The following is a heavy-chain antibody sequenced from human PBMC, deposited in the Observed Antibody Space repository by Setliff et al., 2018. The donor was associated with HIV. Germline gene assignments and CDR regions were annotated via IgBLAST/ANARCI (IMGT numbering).Heavy chain of an antibody. V-gene: IGHV1-24*01. D-gene: IGHD3-22*01. CDR3: TSSFRIFYYDSRTYSKRFDP. CDR1: EYTLSELS. J-gene: IGHJ5*02. CDR2: FDPEDGKT. Sequence: ASVKVSCKVSEYTLSELSMHWVRQAPGKGLEWMGGFDPEDGKTIYAQKFQGRVTMTEDLSTETAYMELSSLSSDDTAVYYCTSSFRIFYYDSRTYSKRFDPWGQGTLVTVSS.